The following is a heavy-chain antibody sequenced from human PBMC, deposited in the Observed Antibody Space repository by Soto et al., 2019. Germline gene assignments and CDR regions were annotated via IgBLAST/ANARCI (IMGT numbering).Heavy chain of an antibody. Sequence: EVQLVDSGGDWVQPGGSLRLSCAASGFTFSGYWMTWVRQAPGKGLEWVASIKEDGSEDHFVDSVKGRFTISRDNSKNSEYLQMSSLRAEDTAVYYCARGASDSDYWGQGTLVTVSS. CDR1: GFTFSGYW. D-gene: IGHD2-21*01. CDR3: ARGASDSDY. V-gene: IGHV3-7*05. J-gene: IGHJ4*02. CDR2: IKEDGSED.